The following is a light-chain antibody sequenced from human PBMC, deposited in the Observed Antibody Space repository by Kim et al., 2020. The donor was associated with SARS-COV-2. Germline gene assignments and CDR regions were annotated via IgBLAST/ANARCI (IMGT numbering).Light chain of an antibody. J-gene: IGKJ3*01. V-gene: IGKV1-9*01. CDR3: QQLHTYPLT. CDR1: QSISRD. Sequence: ASVGDRVTITCRASQSISRDLAWYHQKPGNPPKLLIYAASTLQSGVPSRFSGSGSGTDFTLTITSLQPEDFATYSCQQLHTYPLTFGPGTKVDIK. CDR2: AAS.